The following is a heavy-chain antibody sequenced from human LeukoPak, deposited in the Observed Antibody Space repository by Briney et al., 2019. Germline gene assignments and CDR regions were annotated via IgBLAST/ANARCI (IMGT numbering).Heavy chain of an antibody. CDR2: ISWNSGSI. Sequence: GRSLRLSCAASGFTFDDYAMHWVRQAPGKGPEWVSGISWNSGSIGYADSVKGRFTISRDNAKNSLYLQMNSLRAEDTALYYCAKGTRLLQGGWFDPWGQGTLVTVSS. CDR1: GFTFDDYA. J-gene: IGHJ5*02. D-gene: IGHD5-12*01. V-gene: IGHV3-9*01. CDR3: AKGTRLLQGGWFDP.